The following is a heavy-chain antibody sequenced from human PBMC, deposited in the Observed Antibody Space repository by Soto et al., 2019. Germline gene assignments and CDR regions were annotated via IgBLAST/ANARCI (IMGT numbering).Heavy chain of an antibody. V-gene: IGHV4-34*01. CDR1: GGSFSGYY. CDR3: ARVGWLRRDYYCYGMDV. D-gene: IGHD5-12*01. Sequence: QVQLQQWGAGLLKPSETLSLTCAVYGGSFSGYYWSWIRQPPGKGLEWIGEINHSGSTNYNPSLKSRVTISVDTSKNQFSLKLSSVTAADTAVYYCARVGWLRRDYYCYGMDVWGQGTTVTVSS. J-gene: IGHJ6*02. CDR2: INHSGST.